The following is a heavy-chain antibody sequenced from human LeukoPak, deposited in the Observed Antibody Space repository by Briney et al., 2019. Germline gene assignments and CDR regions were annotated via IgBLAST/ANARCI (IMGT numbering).Heavy chain of an antibody. D-gene: IGHD3-16*02. V-gene: IGHV3-74*01. CDR2: INSDGSST. CDR1: GFTFSSYW. J-gene: IGHJ4*02. CDR3: ARDPGMSTFGGVIVITSYFDY. Sequence: GGSLRLSCAASGFTFSSYWMHWVRQAPGKGLVWVARINSDGSSTSYADSVKGRFTISRDNAKNTLYLQMNSLRAEDTAVNYCARDPGMSTFGGVIVITSYFDYWGQGTLLTVSS.